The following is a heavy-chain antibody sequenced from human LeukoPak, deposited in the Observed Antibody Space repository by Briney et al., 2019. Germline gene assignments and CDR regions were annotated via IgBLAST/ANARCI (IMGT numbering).Heavy chain of an antibody. CDR1: GFTFSSYW. D-gene: IGHD3-22*01. Sequence: GGSLRLSCAASGFTFSSYWMHWVRQAPGKGLVWVSRIKNDGSIIDYADSVKGRFTISRDNSKNTLYLQMNSLRAEDTAVYYCAKSQNGVVVTSFDYWGQGTLVTVSS. V-gene: IGHV3-74*01. CDR2: IKNDGSII. J-gene: IGHJ4*02. CDR3: AKSQNGVVVTSFDY.